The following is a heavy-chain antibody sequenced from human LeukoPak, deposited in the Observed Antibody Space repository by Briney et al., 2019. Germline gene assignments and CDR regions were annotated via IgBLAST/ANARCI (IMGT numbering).Heavy chain of an antibody. CDR3: ARFRYCSGGSCYYYFDY. V-gene: IGHV3-7*01. D-gene: IGHD2-15*01. Sequence: GGSLRLSCAASGFTFSSYWMSWVRQAPGKGLEWVANIKHDGSEKYYVDSVKGRFTISRDNAKNSLYPQMNSLRAEDTAVYYCARFRYCSGGSCYYYFDYWGQGTLVTVSS. J-gene: IGHJ4*02. CDR1: GFTFSSYW. CDR2: IKHDGSEK.